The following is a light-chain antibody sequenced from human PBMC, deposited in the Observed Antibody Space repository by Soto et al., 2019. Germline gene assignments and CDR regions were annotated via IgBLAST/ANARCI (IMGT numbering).Light chain of an antibody. CDR2: GAS. J-gene: IGKJ1*01. V-gene: IGKV3-20*01. CDR1: QGISSSY. Sequence: EHVLTQPPGTLFLTPGEKANLSCTASQGISSSYLAWYQQKPGQPPRLLIYGASSRATGPPARFSGSGSGTDFTLTISRLEPEDFAVYYCQQYYSSPWTFGQGTKVDI. CDR3: QQYYSSPWT.